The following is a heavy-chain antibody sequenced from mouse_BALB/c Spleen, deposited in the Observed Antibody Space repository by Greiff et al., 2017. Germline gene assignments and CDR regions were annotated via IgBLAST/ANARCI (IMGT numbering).Heavy chain of an antibody. V-gene: IGHV1-31*01. CDR1: GYSFTGYY. CDR3: ARHGYYSYYYAMDY. Sequence: VQLQQSGPELVKPGASVKISCKASGYSFTGYYMHWVKQSHVKSLEWIGRINPYNGATSYNQNFKDKASLTVDKSSSTAYMELHSLTSEDSAVYYCARHGYYSYYYAMDYWGQGTSVTVSS. CDR2: INPYNGAT. J-gene: IGHJ4*01. D-gene: IGHD2-3*01.